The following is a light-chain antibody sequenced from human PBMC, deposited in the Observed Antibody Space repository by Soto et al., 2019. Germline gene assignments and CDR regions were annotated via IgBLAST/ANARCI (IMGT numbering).Light chain of an antibody. CDR3: CSYAGSFPYV. V-gene: IGLV2-11*01. J-gene: IGLJ1*01. CDR2: DVT. CDR1: SSDVGGYDY. Sequence: QSVLTQPPSVSGSPGQSVTISCTGTSSDVGGYDYVSWYQQHPGNAPKLLIYDVTKRPSGVPDRFSGSKSGNTASLTISGLQAEDEADFFCCSYAGSFPYVFGTGTKVTVL.